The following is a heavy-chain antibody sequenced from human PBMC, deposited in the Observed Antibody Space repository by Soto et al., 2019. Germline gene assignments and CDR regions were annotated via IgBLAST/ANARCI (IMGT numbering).Heavy chain of an antibody. CDR1: GFTFRSYA. Sequence: QVQLVESGGGVVQPGRSLRLSCAASGFTFRSYAMHWVRQAPGKGLEWVALISYDDGRDEYYADSVRGRFTISRDNSKNTLYLQMNSLRVEDTAVYYCAIWYYDTSKTHYYGMDVWGQGTTVAVSS. CDR3: AIWYYDTSKTHYYGMDV. CDR2: ISYDDGRDE. V-gene: IGHV3-30-3*01. D-gene: IGHD3-22*01. J-gene: IGHJ6*02.